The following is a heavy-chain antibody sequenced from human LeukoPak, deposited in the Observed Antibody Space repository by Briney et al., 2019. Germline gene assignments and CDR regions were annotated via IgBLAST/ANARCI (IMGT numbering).Heavy chain of an antibody. CDR3: ARLYDYGGNLRD. J-gene: IGHJ4*02. CDR1: FGSFSGYY. Sequence: PSETLSLTCAVYFGSFSGYYWSWIRQPPGKGLEWIGEINHSGSTNYNPSLKSRVTISVDTSKNQFSLKLSSVTAADTAVYYCARLYDYGGNLRDWGQGTLVTVSS. CDR2: INHSGST. V-gene: IGHV4-34*01. D-gene: IGHD4-23*01.